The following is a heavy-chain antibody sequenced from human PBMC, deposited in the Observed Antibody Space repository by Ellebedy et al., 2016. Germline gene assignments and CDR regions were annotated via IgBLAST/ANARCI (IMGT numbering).Heavy chain of an antibody. J-gene: IGHJ4*02. CDR2: ISTDGGNK. D-gene: IGHD3-16*01. V-gene: IGHV3-30*03. CDR1: GFTFSSYG. Sequence: GGSLRLSCAASGFTFSSYGMHWVRQAPGKGLEWVALISTDGGNKYYADSVMGRFTISRDNSRNTLYLHMNSLRPEDSGVYFCARGGIEDYWGQGTPVTVSS. CDR3: ARGGIEDY.